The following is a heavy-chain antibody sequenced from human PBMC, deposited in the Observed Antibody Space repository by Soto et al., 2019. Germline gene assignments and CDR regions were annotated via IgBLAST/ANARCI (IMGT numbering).Heavy chain of an antibody. CDR3: ERGRGIVATIPSLDY. Sequence: EVQLVESGGGLVKPGGSLRLSCAASGFTFSSYSMNWVSQAPGKGLEWVSSISSSSSYIYYADSVKGRFTISRDNAKNSLYLQMNSLRAEDTAVYYCERGRGIVATIPSLDYWCQGTLVTV. CDR1: GFTFSSYS. CDR2: ISSSSSYI. J-gene: IGHJ4*02. V-gene: IGHV3-21*01. D-gene: IGHD5-12*01.